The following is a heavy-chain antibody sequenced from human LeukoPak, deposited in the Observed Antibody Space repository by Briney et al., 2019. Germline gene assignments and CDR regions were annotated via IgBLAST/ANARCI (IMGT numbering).Heavy chain of an antibody. CDR1: GFTFSSYG. V-gene: IGHV3-23*01. CDR2: ITGSGGTT. J-gene: IGHJ5*02. D-gene: IGHD2-2*01. Sequence: GGSLRLSCAACGFTFSSYGMSWVRQAPGKGLEWVSSITGSGGTTYYADSVKGRFIISRDNSKNTLYLQMNSLRAEDTAAYYCAKDRAYCTSSSCYGWFDPWGQGTLVTVSS. CDR3: AKDRAYCTSSSCYGWFDP.